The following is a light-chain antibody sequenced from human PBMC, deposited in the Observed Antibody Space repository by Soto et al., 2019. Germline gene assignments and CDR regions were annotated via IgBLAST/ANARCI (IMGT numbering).Light chain of an antibody. Sequence: EIVLTQSPGTLSLSPGDRATLSCRASQSVTSNYVAWYQQKPGQAPSLLIYGASSRATGIPDRFSGSGSGTDFTLTISRLEPGDFAVYYCQQYGSSPQTFGQGTKVDIK. J-gene: IGKJ1*01. CDR1: QSVTSNY. CDR3: QQYGSSPQT. CDR2: GAS. V-gene: IGKV3-20*01.